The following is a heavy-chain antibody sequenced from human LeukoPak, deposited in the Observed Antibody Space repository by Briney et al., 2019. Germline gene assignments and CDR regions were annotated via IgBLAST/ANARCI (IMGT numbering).Heavy chain of an antibody. CDR2: ITANGGST. J-gene: IGHJ4*02. Sequence: GGSLRLSCAASGFTFSSHAMTWVRQAPGKGLEWVSSITANGGSTYYADSVKGRFTISRDTSKNTLYLQMNSLRAEDTAVYYCAMGSLVLFGYWGQGTLVTVSP. CDR3: AMGSLVLFGY. D-gene: IGHD3-10*01. V-gene: IGHV3-23*01. CDR1: GFTFSSHA.